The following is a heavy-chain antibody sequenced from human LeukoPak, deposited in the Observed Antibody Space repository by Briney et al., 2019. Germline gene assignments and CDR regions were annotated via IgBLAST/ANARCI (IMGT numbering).Heavy chain of an antibody. CDR2: IYSGGST. J-gene: IGHJ4*02. D-gene: IGHD5-18*01. CDR1: GITVSSYY. Sequence: PGGSLRLSCAASGITVSSYYMSWVRQPPGKGLEWVSIIYSGGSTYYADSVKGRFTISRDNSKNTLYLQMNSLRAEDTAVYYCARAQDTAMVYYFDSWGQGTLVTVSS. V-gene: IGHV3-53*01. CDR3: ARAQDTAMVYYFDS.